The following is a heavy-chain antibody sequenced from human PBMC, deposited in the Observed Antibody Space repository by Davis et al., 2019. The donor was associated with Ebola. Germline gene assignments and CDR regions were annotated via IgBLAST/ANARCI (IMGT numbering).Heavy chain of an antibody. CDR1: GFTFSSYA. CDR3: AKDTANIWFDV. CDR2: ISTNGETT. Sequence: PGGSLRLSCSASGFTFSSYAMHWVRQAPGKGLESVARISTNGETTYYADSVKGRFTISRDNSRNTLYLQMNGLRVEDTAMYYCAKDTANIWFDVWGQGTMVTVSS. J-gene: IGHJ3*01. V-gene: IGHV3-64D*08. D-gene: IGHD2-21*02.